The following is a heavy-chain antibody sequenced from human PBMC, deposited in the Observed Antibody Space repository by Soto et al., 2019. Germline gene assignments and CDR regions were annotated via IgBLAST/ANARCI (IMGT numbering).Heavy chain of an antibody. D-gene: IGHD1-26*01. J-gene: IGHJ5*02. Sequence: QVQLVQSGAEVKKPGASVKVSCKASGYTFTSYDINWVRQATGQGLEWMGWMNPNSGNTGYAQKFQGRVTMTRNTSISTAYMELSSLRSEDTAVYYCARGSRIVGATSDWFDPWGQGTLVTVSS. V-gene: IGHV1-8*01. CDR2: MNPNSGNT. CDR3: ARGSRIVGATSDWFDP. CDR1: GYTFTSYD.